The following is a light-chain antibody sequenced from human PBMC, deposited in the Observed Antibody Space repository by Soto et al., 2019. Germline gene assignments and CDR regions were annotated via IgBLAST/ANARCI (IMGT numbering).Light chain of an antibody. Sequence: EIVMTPSPATLSVSPGERATLSCRASQSVSSNLAWYQQKPGQAPRLLIYGASTRATGIPDRFSGSGSGTDFTLTISRLEPEDFAVYYCQQYGSIPWTFGQGTKGDIK. CDR2: GAS. V-gene: IGKV3-15*01. J-gene: IGKJ1*01. CDR1: QSVSSN. CDR3: QQYGSIPWT.